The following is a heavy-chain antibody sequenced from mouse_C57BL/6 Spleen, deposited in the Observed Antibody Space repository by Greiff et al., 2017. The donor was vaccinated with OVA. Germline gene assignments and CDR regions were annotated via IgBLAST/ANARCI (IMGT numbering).Heavy chain of an antibody. J-gene: IGHJ2*01. V-gene: IGHV1-80*01. CDR2: IYPGDGDT. CDR1: GYTFTEYT. Sequence: VKLMESGAELVKPGASVKLSCKASGYTFTEYTIHWVKQRSGQGLEWIGQIYPGDGDTNYNGKFKGKATLTADKSSSTAYMQLSSLTSEDSAVYFCAMGNWVDYWGQGTTLTVSS. CDR3: AMGNWVDY. D-gene: IGHD4-1*01.